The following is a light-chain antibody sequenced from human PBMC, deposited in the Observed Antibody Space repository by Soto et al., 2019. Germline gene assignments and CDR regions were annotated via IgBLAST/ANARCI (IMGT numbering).Light chain of an antibody. CDR2: DVT. CDR3: SSYTSRNTVV. J-gene: IGLJ2*01. Sequence: QSVLTQPASVSGSPGQSITMSCTGASSDIDGYDYVSWYQHHPGEAPKLLIYDVTNRPSGVSHRFSASKSGNTASLTISGLQAEYEADYYCSSYTSRNTVVFGGGTKVTVL. CDR1: SSDIDGYDY. V-gene: IGLV2-14*01.